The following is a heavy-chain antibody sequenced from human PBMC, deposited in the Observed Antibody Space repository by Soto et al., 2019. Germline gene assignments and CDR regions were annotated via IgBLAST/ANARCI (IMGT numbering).Heavy chain of an antibody. V-gene: IGHV3-23*01. D-gene: IGHD3-3*01. CDR2: ISSSGGST. CDR1: GFTFSNYA. J-gene: IGHJ4*02. Sequence: GSLRLSCAASGFTFSNYAMSWVRQAPGKGLEWVSAISSSGGSTYYADSVKGRFTISRDISKNTLYLQMNSLRAEDSAVYYCARCSSGYNYNVDYWGQGTLVTVSS. CDR3: ARCSSGYNYNVDY.